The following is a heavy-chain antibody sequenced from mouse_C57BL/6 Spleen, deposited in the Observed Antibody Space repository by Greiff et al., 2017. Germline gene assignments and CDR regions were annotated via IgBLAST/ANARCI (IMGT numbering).Heavy chain of an antibody. CDR1: GYAFSSSW. J-gene: IGHJ2*01. V-gene: IGHV1-82*01. D-gene: IGHD1-1*01. CDR3: AREGTVVATDFDY. CDR2: IYPGDGDT. Sequence: QVQLKESGPELVKPGASVKISCKASGYAFSSSWMNWVKQRPGKGLEWIGRIYPGDGDTNYNGKFKGKATLTADKSSSTAYMQLSSLTSEDSAVYFCAREGTVVATDFDYWGQGTTLTVSS.